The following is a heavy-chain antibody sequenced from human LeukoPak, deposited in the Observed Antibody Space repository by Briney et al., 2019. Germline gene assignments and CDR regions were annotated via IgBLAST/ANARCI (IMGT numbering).Heavy chain of an antibody. J-gene: IGHJ4*02. CDR3: ARRFSTCFDY. Sequence: SETLSLTCAVYGGSFSGYYWSWIRQPPGKGLEWIGEINHSGSTNYNPSLKSRVTISVDTSKNQFSLKLSSVTAAGTAVYYCARRFSTCFDYWGQGTLVTVSS. V-gene: IGHV4-34*01. CDR1: GGSFSGYY. D-gene: IGHD2/OR15-2a*01. CDR2: INHSGST.